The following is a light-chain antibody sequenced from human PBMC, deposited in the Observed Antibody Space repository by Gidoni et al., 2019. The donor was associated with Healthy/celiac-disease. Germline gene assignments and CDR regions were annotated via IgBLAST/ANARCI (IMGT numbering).Light chain of an antibody. CDR2: AAS. CDR3: QQYYSTPWGFT. CDR1: QGISNS. Sequence: DIQMTQSPSSLSASVGDRVTITCRASQGISNSLAWYQQKPGKAPKLLLYAASRLESGVPSRFSGSGSGTDYTLTISSLQPEDFVTYYCQQYYSTPWGFTFGPGTKVDIK. V-gene: IGKV1-NL1*01. J-gene: IGKJ3*01.